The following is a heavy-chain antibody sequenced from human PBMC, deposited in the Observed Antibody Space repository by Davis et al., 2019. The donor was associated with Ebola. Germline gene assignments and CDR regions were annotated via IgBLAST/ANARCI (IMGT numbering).Heavy chain of an antibody. CDR2: INAGNGNT. Sequence: AVSVKVSCKASGYTFTSYAMHWVRQAPGQRLEWMGWINAGNGNTKYSQKLQGRVTMTTDTSTSTAYMELRSLRSDDTAVYYCARAPTYYYDSSGYGLIYYFDYWGQGTLVTVSS. V-gene: IGHV1-3*01. D-gene: IGHD3-22*01. CDR3: ARAPTYYYDSSGYGLIYYFDY. J-gene: IGHJ4*02. CDR1: GYTFTSYA.